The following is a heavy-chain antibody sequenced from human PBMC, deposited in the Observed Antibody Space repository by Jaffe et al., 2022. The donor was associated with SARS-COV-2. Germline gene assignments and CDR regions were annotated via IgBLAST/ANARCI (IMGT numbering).Heavy chain of an antibody. CDR3: ASEEGYCSSTSCYTRGFRMDY. D-gene: IGHD2-2*02. J-gene: IGHJ4*02. CDR1: GYTFTGYY. V-gene: IGHV1-2*02. CDR2: INPNSGGT. Sequence: QVQLVQSGAEVKKPGASVKVSCKASGYTFTGYYMHWVRQAPGQGLEWMGWINPNSGGTNYAQKFQGRVTMTRDTSISTAYMELSRLRSDDTAVYYCASEEGYCSSTSCYTRGFRMDYWGQGTLVTVSS.